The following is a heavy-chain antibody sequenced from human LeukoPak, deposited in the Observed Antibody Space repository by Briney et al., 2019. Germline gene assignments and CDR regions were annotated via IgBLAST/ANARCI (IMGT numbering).Heavy chain of an antibody. Sequence: ASVKVSCKASGYTFTSYGISWVRQAPGQGLEWMGWISAYNGNTNYAQKLQGRVTMTTATSTSTAYMELRSLRSDDTAVYYCARDLRYSSGWYNVDYWGQGTLVTVSS. V-gene: IGHV1-18*01. CDR1: GYTFTSYG. J-gene: IGHJ4*02. CDR3: ARDLRYSSGWYNVDY. D-gene: IGHD6-19*01. CDR2: ISAYNGNT.